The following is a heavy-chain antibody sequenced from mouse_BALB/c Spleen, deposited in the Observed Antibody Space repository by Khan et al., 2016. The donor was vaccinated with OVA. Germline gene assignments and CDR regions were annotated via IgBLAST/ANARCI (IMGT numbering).Heavy chain of an antibody. CDR1: GYSITSEYA. CDR3: ARKDYYDYEPCTY. V-gene: IGHV3-2*02. D-gene: IGHD2-4*01. CDR2: IAYSGNT. J-gene: IGHJ3*01. Sequence: EVELVESGPGLVKPSLSLSLTCTVTGYSITSEYAWNCIRQFPGNKLEWMGYIAYSGNTRFNPSLKSRTSITRDPFKNQFFLQLNSVTAEHTTNHYCARKDYYDYEPCTYWGKGTLVTVSA.